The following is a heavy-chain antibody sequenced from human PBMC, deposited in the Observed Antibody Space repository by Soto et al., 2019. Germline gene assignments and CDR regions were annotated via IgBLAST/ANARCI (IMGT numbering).Heavy chain of an antibody. J-gene: IGHJ6*02. V-gene: IGHV6-1*01. D-gene: IGHD3-9*01. Sequence: HSQTLSLTCAISGDSVSSNSAAWNWIRQSPSRGLEWLGRTYYRSKWYNDYAVSVKSRITINPDTSKNQFSLQLNSVTPEDTAVYYCARDPYDILTGYHYGMDVWGQGTTVTVSS. CDR1: GDSVSSNSAA. CDR2: TYYRSKWYN. CDR3: ARDPYDILTGYHYGMDV.